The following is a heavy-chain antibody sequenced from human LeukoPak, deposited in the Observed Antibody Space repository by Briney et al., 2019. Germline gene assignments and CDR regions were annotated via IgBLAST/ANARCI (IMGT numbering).Heavy chain of an antibody. Sequence: PGGSLRLSCSASGFTFSTYAMHWVRQAPGKGLEYVSAISSDGDNTHYADSVKGRFTISRDNSKNTLYLQMSSLRPEDTAVYYCVRGGGEDYFDYWGQGTLATVSS. CDR3: VRGGGEDYFDY. CDR2: ISSDGDNT. J-gene: IGHJ4*02. V-gene: IGHV3-64D*09. D-gene: IGHD3-10*01. CDR1: GFTFSTYA.